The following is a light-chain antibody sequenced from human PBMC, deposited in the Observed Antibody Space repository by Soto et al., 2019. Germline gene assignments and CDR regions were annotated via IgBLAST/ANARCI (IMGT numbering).Light chain of an antibody. J-gene: IGKJ4*01. CDR3: QQYNSYSLT. V-gene: IGKV1-39*01. CDR1: QSISSY. CDR2: AAS. Sequence: DIQMTQSPSSLSASVGDRVTITCRASQSISSYLNWYQQKPGKAPKLLIYAASSLQSGVPSRFSGSGSGTDFTLTISSLQPEDFATYYCQQYNSYSLTFCGGTKVDIK.